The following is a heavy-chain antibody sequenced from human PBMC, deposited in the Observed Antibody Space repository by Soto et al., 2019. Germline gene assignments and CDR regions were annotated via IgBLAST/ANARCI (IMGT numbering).Heavy chain of an antibody. J-gene: IGHJ6*02. CDR3: ARDVTTYDYVWGSYRYYYYYYGMDV. Sequence: GASVKVSCKASGYTFTSYDINWVRQATGQGLEWMGWMNPNSGNTGYAQKFQGRVTMTRDTSISTAYMELSRLRSDDTAVYYCARDVTTYDYVWGSYRYYYYYYGMDVWGQGTTVTVSS. V-gene: IGHV1-8*01. CDR2: MNPNSGNT. D-gene: IGHD3-16*02. CDR1: GYTFTSYD.